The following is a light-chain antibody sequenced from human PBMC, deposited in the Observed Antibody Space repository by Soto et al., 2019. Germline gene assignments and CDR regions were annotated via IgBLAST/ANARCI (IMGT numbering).Light chain of an antibody. J-gene: IGLJ1*01. CDR2: DVS. Sequence: QSVLTQPASVSGSPGQSITISCTGPSSDVGGYNYVSWYQQHPGKAPKLMIYDVSNRPSGVSNRFSGSKSGNTASLTISGLQAEDEADYYCSSYTSSSTRVFGTGTKLTVL. V-gene: IGLV2-14*01. CDR1: SSDVGGYNY. CDR3: SSYTSSSTRV.